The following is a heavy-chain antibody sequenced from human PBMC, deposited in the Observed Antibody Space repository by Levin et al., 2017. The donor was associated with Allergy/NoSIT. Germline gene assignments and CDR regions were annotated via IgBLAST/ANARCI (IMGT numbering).Heavy chain of an antibody. D-gene: IGHD6-19*01. CDR3: ARVPLITRNEVAGTSCWFDP. CDR1: GYTFTGYY. J-gene: IGHJ5*02. V-gene: IGHV1-2*02. CDR2: INPNSGGT. Sequence: ASVKVSCKSSGYTFTGYYMHWVRQAPGQGLEWMGWINPNSGGTNYAQRFQGRVTMTRDTSISTAYMGLSSLRSDDTAVYYCARVPLITRNEVAGTSCWFDPWGQGTLVTVSS.